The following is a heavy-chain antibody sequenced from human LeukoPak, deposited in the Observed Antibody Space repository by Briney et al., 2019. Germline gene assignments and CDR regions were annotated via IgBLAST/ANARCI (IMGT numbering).Heavy chain of an antibody. CDR2: FDPEDGET. J-gene: IGHJ6*02. CDR1: GYTLTELS. D-gene: IGHD3-10*01. CDR3: ATDYGSGREYYYYGMDV. V-gene: IGHV1-24*01. Sequence: ASVEVSCKVSGYTLTELSMHWVRQAPGKGLEWMGGFDPEDGETIYAQKFQGRVTMTEDTSTDTAYMELSSLRSEDTAVYYCATDYGSGREYYYYGMDVWGQGTTVTVSS.